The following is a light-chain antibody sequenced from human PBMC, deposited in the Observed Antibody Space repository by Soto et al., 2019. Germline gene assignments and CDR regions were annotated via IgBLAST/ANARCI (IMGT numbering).Light chain of an antibody. Sequence: EIVLTQSPGTLSLSPGERATLSCRASHIVSSSYLAWYQQKPGQAPRLLIYGASSRATGIADRFSGSGSGTDFILTISRLEPEDFAVYYCQQYGSSPPITFGQGTRLEIK. J-gene: IGKJ5*01. CDR2: GAS. CDR3: QQYGSSPPIT. V-gene: IGKV3-20*01. CDR1: HIVSSSY.